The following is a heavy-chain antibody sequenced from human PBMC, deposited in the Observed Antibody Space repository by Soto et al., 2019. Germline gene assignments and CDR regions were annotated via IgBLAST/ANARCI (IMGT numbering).Heavy chain of an antibody. Sequence: QVLPMQSGAEVKKPGSSVKVSCTSSGGPFSSYGISWVRQVPGQGLEWLGGIIPLFGTPSYAPKFQDRLTISADESTTTAYMELSSLTSEDTAMYFCARDGTIQMANFDFWGQGTLVTVSS. J-gene: IGHJ4*02. D-gene: IGHD1-1*01. CDR1: GGPFSSYG. CDR2: IIPLFGTP. V-gene: IGHV1-69*01. CDR3: ARDGTIQMANFDF.